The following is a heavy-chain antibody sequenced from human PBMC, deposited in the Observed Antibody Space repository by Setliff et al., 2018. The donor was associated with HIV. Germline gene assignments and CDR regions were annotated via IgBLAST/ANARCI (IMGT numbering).Heavy chain of an antibody. CDR2: IYNTGST. CDR3: ARGRGSSSSWPIDY. V-gene: IGHV4-59*12. J-gene: IGHJ4*02. D-gene: IGHD6-13*01. Sequence: LSLTCTVSGDSISTDYWTWIRQPPGKGLEWIGYIYNTGSTYHSPSLESRVTISIDTSKNQFSLKLSSVTAADTAVYFCARGRGSSSSWPIDYWGQGTLVTVSS. CDR1: GDSISTDY.